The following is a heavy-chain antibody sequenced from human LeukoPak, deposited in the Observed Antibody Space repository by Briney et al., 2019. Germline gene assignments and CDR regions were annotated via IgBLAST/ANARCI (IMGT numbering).Heavy chain of an antibody. J-gene: IGHJ4*02. V-gene: IGHV3-30-3*01. CDR2: ISYDGVVQ. Sequence: GGSLRLSCAASGFTFSSHAIHWVRQAPGKGLEWVAFISYDGVVQSSADSVKGRFTLSRDNSKNTLYLQMNSLRADDTAIYFCARDMSEKYSVDYWGQGTLVTVSS. CDR3: ARDMSEKYSVDY. CDR1: GFTFSSHA. D-gene: IGHD2-15*01.